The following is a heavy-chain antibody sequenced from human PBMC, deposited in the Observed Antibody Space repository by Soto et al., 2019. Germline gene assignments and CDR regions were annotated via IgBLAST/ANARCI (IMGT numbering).Heavy chain of an antibody. CDR3: ARGIRTASSCWFDP. J-gene: IGHJ5*02. CDR1: GYTFTSYG. CDR2: ISAYNGNT. Sequence: ASVKDSCKASGYTFTSYGISWVRQAPGQGLEWMGWISAYNGNTNYAQKLQGRVTMTTDTSTSTAYMELRSLRSDDTAVYYCARGIRTASSCWFDPWGQGTLVTVSS. V-gene: IGHV1-18*01. D-gene: IGHD2-21*02.